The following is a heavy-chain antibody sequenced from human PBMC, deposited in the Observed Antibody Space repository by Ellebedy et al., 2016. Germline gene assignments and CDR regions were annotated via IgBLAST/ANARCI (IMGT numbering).Heavy chain of an antibody. D-gene: IGHD6-19*01. CDR3: AKQGAVTGVADY. CDR1: GFAFSRFA. CDR2: INSANAT. Sequence: LSLTCAGSGFAFSRFAMNWVRQAPGKGLEWVSTINSANATYYADSVKGRFTISRDDSRNTLYLQMNSLRAEDTATYYCAKQGAVTGVADYWGQGTLVTVSS. J-gene: IGHJ4*02. V-gene: IGHV3-23*01.